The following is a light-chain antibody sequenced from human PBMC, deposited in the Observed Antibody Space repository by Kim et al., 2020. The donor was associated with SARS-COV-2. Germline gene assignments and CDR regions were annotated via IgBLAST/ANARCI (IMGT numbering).Light chain of an antibody. V-gene: IGLV3-19*01. CDR3: NSRDSSGNHLV. CDR2: STT. CDR1: RLRSYY. J-gene: IGLJ3*02. Sequence: ALGQTVRITCQGDRLRSYYASRYKHKPGQVHVLVIDSTTNRPSGIPDRFAGSRSGNPASLTIAGAQAEDEADYYCNSRDSSGNHLVFGGGTQLTVL.